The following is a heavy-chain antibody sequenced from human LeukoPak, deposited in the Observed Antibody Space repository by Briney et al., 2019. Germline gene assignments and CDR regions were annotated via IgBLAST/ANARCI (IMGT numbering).Heavy chain of an antibody. CDR1: GFFVGNNH. J-gene: IGHJ4*02. D-gene: IGHD2-15*01. CDR3: AGYGGSSF. Sequence: GGSLRLSCAVSGFFVGNNHLAWVRQAPGKGLECVSTIYNSGTTFFADSVKGRFTIFRDNSKNTVYLQMNNLRVEDTAMYYCAGYGGSSFWGQGTLVTVSS. CDR2: IYNSGTT. V-gene: IGHV3-66*01.